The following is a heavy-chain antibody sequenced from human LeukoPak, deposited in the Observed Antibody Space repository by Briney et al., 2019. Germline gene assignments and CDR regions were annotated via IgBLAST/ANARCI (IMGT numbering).Heavy chain of an antibody. V-gene: IGHV3-7*01. CDR2: IKQDGSEK. D-gene: IGHD6-13*01. CDR3: ARSGYSSSWYGFDY. Sequence: PGGSLRLSCAASGFTFSSYWMSWVRQAPGKGLEWVANIKQDGSEKYYVDFVKGRFTISRDNAKNSLYLQMNSLRAEDTAVYYCARSGYSSSWYGFDYWGQGTLVTVSS. CDR1: GFTFSSYW. J-gene: IGHJ4*02.